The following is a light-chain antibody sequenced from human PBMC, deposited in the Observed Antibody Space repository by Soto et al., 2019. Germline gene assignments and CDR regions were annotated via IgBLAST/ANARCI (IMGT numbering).Light chain of an antibody. J-gene: IGKJ3*01. CDR3: QQYYNSPLS. Sequence: EIVLTQSPGTLSLSPGERATLSCRASQRVSSNFLAWYQQKPGHIPRLLIYGASNRATGIPDRFSGSGSGTDFTLTISRLEPEDFAVYYCQQYYNSPLSFGPGTKVDS. V-gene: IGKV3-20*01. CDR1: QRVSSNF. CDR2: GAS.